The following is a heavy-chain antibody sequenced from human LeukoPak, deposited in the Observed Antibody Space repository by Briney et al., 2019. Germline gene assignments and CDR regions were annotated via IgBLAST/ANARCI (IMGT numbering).Heavy chain of an antibody. J-gene: IGHJ4*02. Sequence: GGSLRLSCAASGFTFSNYWMHWVRQAPGKGLVWVSRINSDGISTGYADSVKGRFTVSRDNAKKTLYLQMNSLRAEDTAAYYCARDVGNFDYWGQGTLVTVSS. CDR2: INSDGIST. CDR3: ARDVGNFDY. V-gene: IGHV3-74*01. CDR1: GFTFSNYW.